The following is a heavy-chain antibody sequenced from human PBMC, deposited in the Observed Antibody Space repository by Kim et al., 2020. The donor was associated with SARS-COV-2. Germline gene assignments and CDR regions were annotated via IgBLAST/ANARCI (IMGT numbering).Heavy chain of an antibody. CDR2: IYDSGST. CDR3: ARDGGREMGASTSIRLVY. V-gene: IGHV4-4*02. CDR1: GGSISSGNW. Sequence: SETLSLTCAVSGGSISSGNWWSWVRQPPGKGLEWIGEIYDSGSTDYNPSLKSRVTISVDKSENQFSLNLRSVTAADTAVYFCARDGGREMGASTSIRLVYCGQGTLVTVSS. J-gene: IGHJ4*02. D-gene: IGHD3-16*01.